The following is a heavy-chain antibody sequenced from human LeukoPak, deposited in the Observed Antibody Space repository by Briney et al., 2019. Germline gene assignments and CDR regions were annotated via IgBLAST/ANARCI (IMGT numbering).Heavy chain of an antibody. Sequence: KPGGSLRLSCAASGFTFSTYSMNWVRQAPGKGLEWVSSISSSSNYIYYADSVKGRFTISRDNAKNSLYLQMNSLRIKDTAVYYCARGLTGDTVLDYHFDSWGQGTLVTVSS. V-gene: IGHV3-21*01. CDR3: ARGLTGDTVLDYHFDS. D-gene: IGHD7-27*01. J-gene: IGHJ4*02. CDR2: ISSSSNYI. CDR1: GFTFSTYS.